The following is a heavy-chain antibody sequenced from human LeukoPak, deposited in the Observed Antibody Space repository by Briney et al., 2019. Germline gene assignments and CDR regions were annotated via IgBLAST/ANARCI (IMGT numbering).Heavy chain of an antibody. CDR2: INPNSGGT. V-gene: IGHV1-2*02. Sequence: GASVKVSCKASGYTFSGYDMHWVRQAPGQGLEWMGWINPNSGGTDSAQKFQDRVTMARDTSIPTAYMELSRLISDDTAVYYCARPRDDAFDIWGQGKMVTVSS. J-gene: IGHJ3*02. CDR3: ARPRDDAFDI. CDR1: GYTFSGYD.